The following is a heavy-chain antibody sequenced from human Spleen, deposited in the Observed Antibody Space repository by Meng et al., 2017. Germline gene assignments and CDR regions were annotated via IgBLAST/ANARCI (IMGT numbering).Heavy chain of an antibody. Sequence: SLKISCAASGFTFDDYAMHWVRQAPGKGLECVSGISWNSGSIGYADSVKGRFTISRDNAKNALYLQMNSLRAEDTAVYYCARDRGGSGSYQEYYYYYGMDVWGQGTTVTVSS. CDR2: ISWNSGSI. D-gene: IGHD3-10*01. J-gene: IGHJ6*02. CDR1: GFTFDDYA. CDR3: ARDRGGSGSYQEYYYYYGMDV. V-gene: IGHV3-9*01.